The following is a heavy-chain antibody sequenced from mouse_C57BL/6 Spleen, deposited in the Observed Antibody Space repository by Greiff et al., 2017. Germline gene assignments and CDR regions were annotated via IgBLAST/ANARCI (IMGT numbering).Heavy chain of an antibody. D-gene: IGHD1-1*01. CDR1: GFTFSDYG. CDR2: ISSGSSTI. Sequence: EVQLVESGGGLVKPGGSLKLSCAASGFTFSDYGMHWVRQAPEKGLEWVAYISSGSSTIYYADTVKGRFTISRDNATNTLFLQMTSLRSEDTAMYYCARPITTVATMDYWGQGTSVTVSS. J-gene: IGHJ4*01. V-gene: IGHV5-17*01. CDR3: ARPITTVATMDY.